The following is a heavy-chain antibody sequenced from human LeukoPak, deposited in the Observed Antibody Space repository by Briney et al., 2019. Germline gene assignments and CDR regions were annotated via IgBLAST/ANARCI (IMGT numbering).Heavy chain of an antibody. CDR3: ARHTRVVAAKFEAGYGMDV. J-gene: IGHJ6*02. CDR2: IYYSGST. Sequence: SETLSLTCTVSGGSISSYYWSWIRQPPGKGLEWIGYIYYSGSTNYNPSLKSRVTISVDTSKNQFSLKLSSVTAADTAVCYCARHTRVVAAKFEAGYGMDVWGQGTTVTVSS. V-gene: IGHV4-59*08. CDR1: GGSISSYY. D-gene: IGHD2-15*01.